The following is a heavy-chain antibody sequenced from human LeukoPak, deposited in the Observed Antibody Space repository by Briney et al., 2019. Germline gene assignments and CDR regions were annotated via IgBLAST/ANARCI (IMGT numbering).Heavy chain of an antibody. V-gene: IGHV3-21*01. CDR1: GFTFSSYS. CDR3: AREAGDSGYVS. D-gene: IGHD5-12*01. Sequence: GGSLRLSCAASGFTFSSYSMNWVCQAPGKGLEWVSSISSSSSYIYYADSVKGRFTISRDNAKNSLYLQMNSLRAEDTAVYYCAREAGDSGYVSWGQGTLVTVSS. CDR2: ISSSSSYI. J-gene: IGHJ4*02.